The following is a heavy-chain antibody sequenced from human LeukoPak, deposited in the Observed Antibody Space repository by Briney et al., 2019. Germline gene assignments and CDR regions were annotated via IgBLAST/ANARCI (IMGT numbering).Heavy chain of an antibody. Sequence: PGGSLRLSCAASGFTFDDYGMSWVRQAPGKGLEWVSGISWNGGSTGYADSVKGRFTISRDNAKNSLYLQMNSLRSDDTAVYYCAREKYSGYDSNSPPWFDPWGQGTLVTVSS. D-gene: IGHD5-12*01. CDR3: AREKYSGYDSNSPPWFDP. J-gene: IGHJ5*02. CDR1: GFTFDDYG. V-gene: IGHV3-20*04. CDR2: ISWNGGST.